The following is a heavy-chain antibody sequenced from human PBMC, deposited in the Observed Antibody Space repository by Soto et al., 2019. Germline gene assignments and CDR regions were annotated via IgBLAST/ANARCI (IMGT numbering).Heavy chain of an antibody. CDR2: IIPIFGTA. J-gene: IGHJ3*02. D-gene: IGHD1-26*01. CDR1: GAPFSSFA. CDR3: ASDLYSGSSYDAFDN. V-gene: IGHV1-69*13. Sequence: SVKVSCKASGAPFSSFATSWVRPAPRQGLEWMGGIIPIFGTANYAPKFQGRVTITADEPTSTAYMELSSPRSEDTAVYYWASDLYSGSSYDAFDNWG.